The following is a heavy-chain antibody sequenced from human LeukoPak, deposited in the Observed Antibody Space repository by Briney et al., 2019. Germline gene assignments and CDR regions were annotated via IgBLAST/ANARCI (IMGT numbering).Heavy chain of an antibody. V-gene: IGHV1-69*05. D-gene: IGHD3-10*01. J-gene: IGHJ4*02. CDR3: ARVGYYYGSGSYYNGGVFDY. Sequence: ASVKVSCKASGGTFSSYAISWVRQAPGQGLEWMGGIIPIFGTANYAQKFQGRVTITTDKSTSTAYMELSSLRSEDTAVYYCARVGYYYGSGSYYNGGVFDYWGQGTLVTVSS. CDR1: GGTFSSYA. CDR2: IIPIFGTA.